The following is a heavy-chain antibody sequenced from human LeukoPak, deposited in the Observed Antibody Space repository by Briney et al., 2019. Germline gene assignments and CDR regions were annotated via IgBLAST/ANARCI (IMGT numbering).Heavy chain of an antibody. Sequence: GGPLRLSCAASGFTFGSYSMNWVGQAPGKGLEWASSISSSSTYKYYADSVKGRFTTSRDNAKNSLYLQMNSLRVDDTAVYYCARGTVSSIAARPPNWFDPWGQGTLVTVSS. J-gene: IGHJ5*02. D-gene: IGHD6-6*01. CDR3: ARGTVSSIAARPPNWFDP. CDR1: GFTFGSYS. CDR2: ISSSSTYK. V-gene: IGHV3-21*01.